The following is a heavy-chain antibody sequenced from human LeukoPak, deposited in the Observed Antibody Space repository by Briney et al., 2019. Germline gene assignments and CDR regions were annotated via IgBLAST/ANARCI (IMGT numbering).Heavy chain of an antibody. CDR2: IRYDGSNK. D-gene: IGHD5-18*01. CDR1: GFTFSSYS. V-gene: IGHV3-30*02. CDR3: AKAFEGYSYGYDYFDY. J-gene: IGHJ4*02. Sequence: GGSLRLSCAASGFTFSSYSMNWVRQAPGKGLEWVAFIRYDGSNKYYADSVKGRFTISRDNSKNTLYMQMNSLRAEDTAVYYCAKAFEGYSYGYDYFDYWGQGTLVTVSS.